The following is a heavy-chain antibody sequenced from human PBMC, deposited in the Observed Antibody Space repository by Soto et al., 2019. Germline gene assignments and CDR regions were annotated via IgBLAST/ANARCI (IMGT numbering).Heavy chain of an antibody. CDR3: ASVLPPFDP. CDR1: GYTFTSYG. Sequence: QVQLVQSGAEVKKPGASVKVSGKASGYTFTSYGISWVRQAPGQGLEWMGWINAYNGNTNYAQKLRRRVTMSTDTSTSTAYVGLRSRRSDGTDVYSCASVLPPFDPWGQATLVTVSS. V-gene: IGHV1-18*01. CDR2: INAYNGNT. J-gene: IGHJ5*02.